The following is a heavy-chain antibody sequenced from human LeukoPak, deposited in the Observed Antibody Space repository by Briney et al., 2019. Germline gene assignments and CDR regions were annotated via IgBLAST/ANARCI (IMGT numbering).Heavy chain of an antibody. CDR3: ARDYKYAFDN. D-gene: IGHD5-24*01. V-gene: IGHV3-48*01. J-gene: IGHJ4*02. Sequence: GRSLRLSCAASGFTLSDYSMNWVRHAPRKGLEWISYIGIDSGNTNYADSVKGRFTLSGDKAKNSLYLQMNSLRVEDTAVYYCARDYKYAFDNWGQGTLVTVSS. CDR1: GFTLSDYS. CDR2: IGIDSGNT.